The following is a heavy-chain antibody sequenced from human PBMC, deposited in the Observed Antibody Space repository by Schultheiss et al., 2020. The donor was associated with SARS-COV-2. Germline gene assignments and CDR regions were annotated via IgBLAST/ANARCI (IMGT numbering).Heavy chain of an antibody. V-gene: IGHV1-3*01. CDR1: GYTFTRYT. Sequence: ASVKVSCKASGYTFTRYTFHWVRQAPGQRLEWMGWINAGNGNTKYSQKFQGRVTITRDTSASTAYMELSSLRSEDTAVYYCATGPALIAAAGSWSVWGQGTTVTVSS. CDR2: INAGNGNT. D-gene: IGHD6-13*01. CDR3: ATGPALIAAAGSWSV. J-gene: IGHJ6*02.